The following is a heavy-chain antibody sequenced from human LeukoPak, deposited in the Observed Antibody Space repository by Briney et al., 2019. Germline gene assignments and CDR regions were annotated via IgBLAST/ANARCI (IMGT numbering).Heavy chain of an antibody. J-gene: IGHJ3*02. CDR2: IRSKAYGGTT. V-gene: IGHV3-49*03. D-gene: IGHD1-26*01. Sequence: GGSLRLSCTASGFTFGDYAMSWFRQAPGKGLEWVGFIRSKAYGGTTEYAASVKGRFTISRDNAKNSLYLQMNSLRAEDMALYYCAKDSGSYYFDALDIWGQGTMVTVSS. CDR1: GFTFGDYA. CDR3: AKDSGSYYFDALDI.